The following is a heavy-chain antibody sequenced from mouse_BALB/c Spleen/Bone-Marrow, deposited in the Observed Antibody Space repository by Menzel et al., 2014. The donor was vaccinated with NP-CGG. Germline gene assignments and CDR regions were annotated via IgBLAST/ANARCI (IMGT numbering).Heavy chain of an antibody. CDR2: ISSGSSTI. J-gene: IGHJ2*01. D-gene: IGHD4-1*01. CDR3: ARGENWGDFDY. V-gene: IGHV5-17*02. Sequence: VQLQQSGGGLVQPGGSRKLSCAASGFTFSSFGMHWVRQAPERGLEWVAYISSGSSTIYYADTVKGRFTISRDNPKNTLFLQMTSLRSEEKAMYYCARGENWGDFDYWGQGTTLTVSS. CDR1: GFTFSSFG.